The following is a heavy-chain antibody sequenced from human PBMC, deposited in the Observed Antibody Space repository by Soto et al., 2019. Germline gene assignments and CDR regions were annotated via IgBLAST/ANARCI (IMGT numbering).Heavy chain of an antibody. J-gene: IGHJ6*02. CDR3: ARDFRTYSHGVDA. Sequence: QAQLVQSGTEVKKPGASVKVSCKASGYPFTGPYIYLVRQAPGQGLEWMGWINPSSGGTEFAEKFQGRVPVTPNTSIRTVFLELNSLTSDDTGVYFCARDFRTYSHGVDAWGQGTAVSVSS. CDR1: GYPFTGPY. D-gene: IGHD4-4*01. CDR2: INPSSGGT. V-gene: IGHV1-2*02.